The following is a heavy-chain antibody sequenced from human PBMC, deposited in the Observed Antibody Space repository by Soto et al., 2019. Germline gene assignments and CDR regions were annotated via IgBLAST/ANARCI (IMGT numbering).Heavy chain of an antibody. J-gene: IGHJ5*02. D-gene: IGHD3-10*01. CDR3: ARLLWSRGDWFDP. CDR1: GGSISSYY. V-gene: IGHV4-59*08. CDR2: IYYSGST. Sequence: PSETLSLTCTFSGGSISSYYWSLIRQPPGKGLEWIGYIYYSGSTNYNPSLKSRVTISVDTSKNQFSLKLSSVTAADTAVYYCARLLWSRGDWFDPWGQGTLVTVSS.